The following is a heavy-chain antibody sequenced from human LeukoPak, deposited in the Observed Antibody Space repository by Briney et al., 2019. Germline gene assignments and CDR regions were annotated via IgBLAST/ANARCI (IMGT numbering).Heavy chain of an antibody. CDR2: IYSGGST. Sequence: GGSLRLSCAASGFTVSSNYMSWVRQAPGKGLEWVSVIYSGGSTYYADSVKGRFTISRDNSKNTLYLQMNNLGAEDTAVYYCASGAYDIYYYYYGMDVWGQGTTVTVSS. D-gene: IGHD3-9*01. CDR3: ASGAYDIYYYYYGMDV. CDR1: GFTVSSNY. J-gene: IGHJ6*02. V-gene: IGHV3-66*01.